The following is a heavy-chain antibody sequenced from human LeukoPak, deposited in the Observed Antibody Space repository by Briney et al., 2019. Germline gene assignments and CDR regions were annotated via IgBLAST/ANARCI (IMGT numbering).Heavy chain of an antibody. CDR2: IYYSGST. J-gene: IGHJ4*02. Sequence: SETLSLTCTVSGGSISSSSYYWGWIRQPPGKGLEWIGSIYYSGSTYYNPSLKSRVTISVDTSKNQFSLKLSSETAADTAVYYCARRRWGLLFPFDYWGQGTLVTVSS. CDR3: ARRRWGLLFPFDY. CDR1: GGSISSSSYY. D-gene: IGHD2-21*01. V-gene: IGHV4-39*01.